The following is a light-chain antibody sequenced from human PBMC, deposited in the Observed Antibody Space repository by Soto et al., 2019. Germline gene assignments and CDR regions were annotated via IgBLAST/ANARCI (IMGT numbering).Light chain of an antibody. CDR3: QQYNSYSLWT. V-gene: IGKV1-5*01. Sequence: IQMTQSPSTLSASVGDRVTITCRASQSISNWLAWYQQKSGKAPKLLIYDASSLERGVPSRFSGSGSGTEFTLTISSLQPDDFATYYCQQYNSYSLWTFGQGTKV. CDR1: QSISNW. J-gene: IGKJ1*01. CDR2: DAS.